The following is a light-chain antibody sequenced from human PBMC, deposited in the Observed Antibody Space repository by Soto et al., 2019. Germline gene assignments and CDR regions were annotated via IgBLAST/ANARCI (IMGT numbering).Light chain of an antibody. V-gene: IGKV3-11*01. CDR3: QQRSNWPPWT. CDR2: DAS. Sequence: EIVLTQSPATLSLSPGERATFSCRAIQSVSSSLAWYQQKPGQAPRLLIYDASNRATGIPAMFSGSGSGTDFTLTISSLEPEDFAVYYCQQRSNWPPWTFGQGTKVEIK. J-gene: IGKJ1*01. CDR1: QSVSSS.